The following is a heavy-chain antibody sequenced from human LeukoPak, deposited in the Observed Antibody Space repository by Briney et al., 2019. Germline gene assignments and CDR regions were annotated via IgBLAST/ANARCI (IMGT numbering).Heavy chain of an antibody. CDR2: IKSDGSIT. V-gene: IGHV3-74*01. CDR1: GFTFSSYW. CDR3: ARDLGQYYDTSDNWFDP. J-gene: IGHJ5*02. Sequence: GGSLRLSCAASGFTFSSYWMHWVRQAPGKGLVWVSRIKSDGSITNYADSVKGRFTISRDNAKNTLNLQMNSLRAEDTAVYYCARDLGQYYDTSDNWFDPWGQGTLVTVSS. D-gene: IGHD3-22*01.